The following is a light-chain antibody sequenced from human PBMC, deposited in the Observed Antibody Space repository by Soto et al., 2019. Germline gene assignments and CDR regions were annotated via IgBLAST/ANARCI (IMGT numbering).Light chain of an antibody. CDR3: SSYTSSSPVV. V-gene: IGLV2-14*01. CDR1: SSDVGGYNY. CDR2: DVS. Sequence: QSALTQPASVSGSPGQSITISCTGTSSDVGGYNYVSWYQQHPGKAPKLMIYDVSNRPSGVSNRFSGSKSCNTASLPISGLQAEDEADYYCSSYTSSSPVVFGGGTKLTVL. J-gene: IGLJ2*01.